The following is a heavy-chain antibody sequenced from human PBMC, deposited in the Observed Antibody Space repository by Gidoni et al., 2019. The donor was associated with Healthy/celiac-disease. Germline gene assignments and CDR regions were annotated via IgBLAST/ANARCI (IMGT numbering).Heavy chain of an antibody. V-gene: IGHV4-34*01. CDR1: GGSLSGYY. D-gene: IGHD1-7*01. CDR2: INHSGST. CDR3: ARGGITGTTNWFDP. J-gene: IGHJ5*02. Sequence: QVQLQQRGAGRLKPSETLTRTCDVYGGSLSGYYWSWIRQPPGKGLEWIGEINHSGSTNYNPSLKSRVTISVDTSKKQFSLKLSSVTAADTAVYYCARGGITGTTNWFDPWGQGTLVTVSS.